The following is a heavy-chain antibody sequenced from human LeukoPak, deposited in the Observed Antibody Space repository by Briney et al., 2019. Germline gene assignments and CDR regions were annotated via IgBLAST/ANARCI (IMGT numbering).Heavy chain of an antibody. Sequence: PGGSLRLSCAASGFTFSSYSMNWVRQAPGKGLEWVSSISSSSSYIYYADSVKGRFTISRDNAKNSLYLQMNSLRAEDTAVYYCARSPAPYYVWESYRFSPFYFDYWGQGTLVTVSS. CDR1: GFTFSSYS. CDR2: ISSSSSYI. J-gene: IGHJ4*02. D-gene: IGHD3-16*02. CDR3: ARSPAPYYVWESYRFSPFYFDY. V-gene: IGHV3-21*04.